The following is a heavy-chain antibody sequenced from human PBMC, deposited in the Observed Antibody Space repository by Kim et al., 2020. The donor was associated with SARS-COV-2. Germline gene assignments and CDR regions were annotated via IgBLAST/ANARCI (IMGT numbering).Heavy chain of an antibody. V-gene: IGHV3-23*03. Sequence: GGSLRLSCAASGFTFSSYAMSWVRQAPGKGLEWVSVIYSGGSSTYYADSVKGRFTISRDNSKNTLYLQMNSLRAEDTAVYYCAKVKGLSFGGGAGPDYWGQGTLVTVSS. CDR3: AKVKGLSFGGGAGPDY. D-gene: IGHD3-16*01. CDR1: GFTFSSYA. CDR2: IYSGGSST. J-gene: IGHJ4*02.